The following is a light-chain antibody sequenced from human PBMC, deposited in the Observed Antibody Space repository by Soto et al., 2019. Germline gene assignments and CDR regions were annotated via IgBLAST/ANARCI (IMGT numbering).Light chain of an antibody. J-gene: IGKJ4*01. V-gene: IGKV1-39*01. CDR1: QSISSY. CDR2: AAS. Sequence: DIQMTQSPSSLSASVGDRVTITCRASQSISSYLNWYQQKPGKAPKLLIYAASSLQSGVPSRFSGSGSGTDFTLTISSLQPEDFATYSCQPSYSTPALTFGGGTKGEIK. CDR3: QPSYSTPALT.